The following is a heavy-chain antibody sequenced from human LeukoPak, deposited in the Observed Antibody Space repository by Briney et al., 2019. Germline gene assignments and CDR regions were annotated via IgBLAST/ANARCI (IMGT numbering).Heavy chain of an antibody. Sequence: PGGSLRLSCAASGFTFSSYEMSWVRQAPGKGLEWVSYIVTGGSAIYYADSVKGRFTISRDNAKNSLYLQMNSLRAEDMAVYYCVRGGYCSSTICYWYNAFDMWGQGTMVTVSS. CDR3: VRGGYCSSTICYWYNAFDM. J-gene: IGHJ3*02. V-gene: IGHV3-48*03. CDR1: GFTFSSYE. CDR2: IVTGGSAI. D-gene: IGHD2-2*01.